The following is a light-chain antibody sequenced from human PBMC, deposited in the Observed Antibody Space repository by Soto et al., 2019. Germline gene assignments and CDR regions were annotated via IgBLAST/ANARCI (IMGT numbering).Light chain of an antibody. V-gene: IGLV1-40*01. CDR3: SSYAGSSNV. Sequence: QSVLTRPPSVSGAPGQRVTISCTGSRSNIGAGYVVHWYQQLPGTAPKLLIYGNSNRPSGVPDRFSGSRSGTSASLAISGLQAEDEDVYYCSSYAGSSNVFGTGTKLTVL. CDR2: GNS. CDR1: RSNIGAGYV. J-gene: IGLJ1*01.